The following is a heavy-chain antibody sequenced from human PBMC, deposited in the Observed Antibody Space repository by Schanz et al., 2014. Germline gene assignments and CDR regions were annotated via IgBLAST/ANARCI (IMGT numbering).Heavy chain of an antibody. V-gene: IGHV3-23*01. CDR1: GFTFSTYA. D-gene: IGHD2-15*01. CDR2: ISGSGGST. Sequence: EVQLLDSGGGLVQPGGSLRLSCAASGFTFSTYAMSWVRQAPGKGLEWVSAISGSGGSTYYADSVKGRFTISRDNAKNTLYLQMNILRAEDTAVYYCAKARRKSNCSGGRCFHYSYYGMDVWGQGTTVTVSS. CDR3: AKARRKSNCSGGRCFHYSYYGMDV. J-gene: IGHJ6*02.